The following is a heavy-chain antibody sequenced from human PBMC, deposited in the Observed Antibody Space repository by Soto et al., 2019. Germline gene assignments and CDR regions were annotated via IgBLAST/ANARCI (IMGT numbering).Heavy chain of an antibody. D-gene: IGHD6-6*01. CDR2: INPNSGGT. V-gene: IGHV1-2*04. CDR3: ARAGWNSSSSDYYYYYMDV. CDR1: GYTFTGYY. Sequence: ASVKVSCKASGYTFTGYYMHWVRQAPGQGLEWMGWINPNSGGTNYAQKFQGWVTMTRDTSISTAYMELSRLRSDDTAVYYCARAGWNSSSSDYYYYYMDVWGKGTTVTVSS. J-gene: IGHJ6*03.